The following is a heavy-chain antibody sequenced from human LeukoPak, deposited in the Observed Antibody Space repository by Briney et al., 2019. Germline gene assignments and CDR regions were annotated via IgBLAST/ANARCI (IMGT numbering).Heavy chain of an antibody. Sequence: GGSLRLSCAASGFTFSNYWMSWVRQAPGKGLEWVASIKQDGSEKYYVDSVKGRFTISRDNAKNSLYLQMNSLRAEDTAVYYCAKGGDGYNYADYWGQGTLVTVSS. V-gene: IGHV3-7*01. CDR2: IKQDGSEK. D-gene: IGHD5-24*01. J-gene: IGHJ4*02. CDR3: AKGGDGYNYADY. CDR1: GFTFSNYW.